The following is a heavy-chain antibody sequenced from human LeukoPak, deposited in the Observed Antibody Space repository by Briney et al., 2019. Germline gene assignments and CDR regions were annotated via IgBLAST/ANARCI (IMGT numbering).Heavy chain of an antibody. V-gene: IGHV3-23*01. CDR3: AKDRGFGEYFPFFY. D-gene: IGHD3-10*01. J-gene: IGHJ4*02. Sequence: GGSLRLPCAASGFTFSTYAMSWVRQTPEKGLEWVSAISGSGGSTYYADSVKGRFTISRDNSKNTLYLQMNSLRAEDTAVYYCAKDRGFGEYFPFFYWGQGTLVIVSS. CDR2: ISGSGGST. CDR1: GFTFSTYA.